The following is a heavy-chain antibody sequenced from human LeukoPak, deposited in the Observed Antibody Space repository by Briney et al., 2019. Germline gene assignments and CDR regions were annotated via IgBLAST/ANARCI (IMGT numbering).Heavy chain of an antibody. CDR2: INSDGSSK. V-gene: IGHV3-74*01. CDR3: ARDLGYCSSTSCYRYGMDV. CDR1: GFTFSNYW. D-gene: IGHD2-2*01. Sequence: GGSLRLSCAASGFTFSNYWMHWVRQAPGKGLVWVSRINSDGSSKSYAYSVKGRFTISRDNAKNTLYLQMNSLRAEDTAVYYCARDLGYCSSTSCYRYGMDVWGQGTTVSVSS. J-gene: IGHJ6*02.